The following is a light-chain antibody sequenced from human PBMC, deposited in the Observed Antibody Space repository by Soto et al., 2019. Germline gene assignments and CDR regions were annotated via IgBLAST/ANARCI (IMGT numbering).Light chain of an antibody. J-gene: IGKJ5*01. CDR1: PSVTNY. CDR2: GAF. CDR3: QQRNIWPPVT. Sequence: EIVLTQSPATLSLSPGERATLSCRASPSVTNYLAWYQQKPGQPPRLLIYGAFNRAAXIPARLSGSGSGTDFTLTISSLEPEDSAVYYCQQRNIWPPVTFGQGTRLEIK. V-gene: IGKV3-11*01.